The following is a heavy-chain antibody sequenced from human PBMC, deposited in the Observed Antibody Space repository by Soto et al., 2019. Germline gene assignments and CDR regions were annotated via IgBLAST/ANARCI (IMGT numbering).Heavy chain of an antibody. CDR1: GYSFTTYW. D-gene: IGHD4-17*01. CDR2: IYPGDSDT. Sequence: GESLKSSCKGSGYSFTTYWIAWVRQMPGKGLEWMGIIYPGDSDTRYSPSFQGQVTISADKSISTAYLQWSSLKASDTAMYYCAKQKDYAYDYWGQGTLVTVSS. V-gene: IGHV5-51*01. J-gene: IGHJ4*02. CDR3: AKQKDYAYDY.